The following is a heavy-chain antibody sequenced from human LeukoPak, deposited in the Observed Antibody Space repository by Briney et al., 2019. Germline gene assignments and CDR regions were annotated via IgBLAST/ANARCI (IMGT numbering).Heavy chain of an antibody. Sequence: ASVKVSCTASGYTFTGYYMHWVRQAPGQGLEWMGRINPNSGGTNYAQKFQGRVTMTRDTSISTAYMELSRLRSDDTAVYYCARDLGDCSSTSCDTDPWGQGTLVTVSS. D-gene: IGHD2-2*01. V-gene: IGHV1-2*06. CDR2: INPNSGGT. CDR1: GYTFTGYY. CDR3: ARDLGDCSSTSCDTDP. J-gene: IGHJ5*02.